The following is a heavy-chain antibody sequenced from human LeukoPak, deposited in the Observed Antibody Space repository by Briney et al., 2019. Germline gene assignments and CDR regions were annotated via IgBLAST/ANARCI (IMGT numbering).Heavy chain of an antibody. CDR2: IYHSGST. J-gene: IGHJ3*02. CDR1: GYSISSGYY. V-gene: IGHV4-38-2*02. D-gene: IGHD1-14*01. CDR3: ARVKRRRDDAFDI. Sequence: SETLSLTCTVSGYSISSGYYWGWIRPPPGKGLEWIGIIYHSGSTYYNPSLKSRVTISVDTSKNQFSLKLSSVTAADTAVYYCARVKRRRDDAFDIWGQGTMVTVSS.